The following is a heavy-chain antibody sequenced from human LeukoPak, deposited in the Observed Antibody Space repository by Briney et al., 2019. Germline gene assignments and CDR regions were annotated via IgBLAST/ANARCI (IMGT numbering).Heavy chain of an antibody. J-gene: IGHJ4*02. Sequence: SQTLSLTCTVSGYSISSGYYWGWIRQPPGKGLEWIGSIYHSGSTYYNPSLKSRVTISVDTSKIQFSLKLSSVTAADTAVYYCARDTGYSYGYDYWGQGTLVTVSS. CDR1: GYSISSGYY. V-gene: IGHV4-38-2*02. CDR3: ARDTGYSYGYDY. D-gene: IGHD5-18*01. CDR2: IYHSGST.